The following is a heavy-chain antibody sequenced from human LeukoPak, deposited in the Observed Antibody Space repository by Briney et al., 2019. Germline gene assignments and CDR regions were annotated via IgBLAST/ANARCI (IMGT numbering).Heavy chain of an antibody. D-gene: IGHD3-22*01. CDR2: IYYSGST. J-gene: IGHJ3*02. V-gene: IGHV4-39*07. CDR3: ARAGSITMIVVVHGAFDI. Sequence: SETLSLTCTVSGGSISSSSYYWGWIRQPPGKGLEWIGSIYYSGSTYYNPSLKSRVTISVDTSKSQFSLKLSSVTAADTAVYYCARAGSITMIVVVHGAFDIWGQGTMVTVSS. CDR1: GGSISSSSYY.